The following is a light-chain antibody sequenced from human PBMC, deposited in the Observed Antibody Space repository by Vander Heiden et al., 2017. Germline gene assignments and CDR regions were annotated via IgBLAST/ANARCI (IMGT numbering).Light chain of an antibody. CDR1: QSVSSY. Sequence: DIVLTQSPATLSLSPGERATLSCRASQSVSSYLAGDQQKPGQAPRLLIYDASNSATGIKDRFSGSGSGTGFTRTSSSIEPEDFAGYDGQQLGTFGHGTKVDIK. J-gene: IGKJ3*01. CDR3: QQLGT. CDR2: DAS. V-gene: IGKV3-11*01.